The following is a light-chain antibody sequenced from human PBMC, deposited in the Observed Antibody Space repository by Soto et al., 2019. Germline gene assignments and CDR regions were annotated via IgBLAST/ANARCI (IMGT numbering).Light chain of an antibody. CDR3: QQYGSGVFT. J-gene: IGKJ3*01. CDR1: QSVSSSY. CDR2: GAS. Sequence: EIVLTQSPGTLSLSPGERATLSCRASQSVSSSYLAWYQQKPGQAPRLLIYGASSRATGIPDRFSGSGSRTDFTLTISRLEPEDFAVYYCQQYGSGVFTFGPGTKVDIK. V-gene: IGKV3-20*01.